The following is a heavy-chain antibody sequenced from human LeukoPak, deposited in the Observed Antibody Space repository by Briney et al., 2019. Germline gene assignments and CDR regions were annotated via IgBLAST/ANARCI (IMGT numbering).Heavy chain of an antibody. D-gene: IGHD5-18*01. CDR2: INPNSGGT. CDR3: ASGYSYGNDAFDI. J-gene: IGHJ3*02. CDR1: GYTFTGYY. Sequence: ASVKVSCKASGYTFTGYYMHWVRQAPGQGLEWMGWINPNSGGTKYAQKFQGRVTMTRDTSISTAYMELSRLRSDDTAVYYCASGYSYGNDAFDIWGQGTMLTVSS. V-gene: IGHV1-2*02.